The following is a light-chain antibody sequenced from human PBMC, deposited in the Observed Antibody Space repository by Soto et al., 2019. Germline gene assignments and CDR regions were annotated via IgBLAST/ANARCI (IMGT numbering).Light chain of an antibody. J-gene: IGLJ1*01. V-gene: IGLV2-14*01. CDR2: EVS. Sequence: QSALTQPASVSGSPGQSITISCTGTSSDVGGYTYVSWYQQFPGKAPKLIVYEVSNRPSGISNRFSGSKSGNTASLTISGLQAEDEADYYCSSYTSTSTLYVFGTGTKLTVL. CDR1: SSDVGGYTY. CDR3: SSYTSTSTLYV.